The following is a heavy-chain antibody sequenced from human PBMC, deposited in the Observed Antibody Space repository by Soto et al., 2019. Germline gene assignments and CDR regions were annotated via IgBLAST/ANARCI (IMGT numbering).Heavy chain of an antibody. CDR2: TYYRSKWYN. CDR3: ARVSVYCSGGSCYSEDWFDP. J-gene: IGHJ5*02. Sequence: SQTLSLTCAISGDSVSSNSAAWNWIRQSPSRGLEWLGRTYYRSKWYNDYAVSVKSRITINPDTSKNQFSLQLNSVTPEDTAVYYCARVSVYCSGGSCYSEDWFDPWGQGTLVTVSS. D-gene: IGHD2-15*01. CDR1: GDSVSSNSAA. V-gene: IGHV6-1*01.